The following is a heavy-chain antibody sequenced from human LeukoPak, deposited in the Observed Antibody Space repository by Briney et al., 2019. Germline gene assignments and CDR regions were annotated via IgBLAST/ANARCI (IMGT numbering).Heavy chain of an antibody. CDR1: GFTFSSYG. D-gene: IGHD2-21*01. J-gene: IGHJ4*02. CDR3: AKDSLFQSFDY. Sequence: PGRSLRLSCAASGFTFSSYGMHWVRQAPGKGLEWVSAISGSGGSTYYADSVKGRFTISRDNSKNTLYLQMNSLRAEDTAVYYCAKDSLFQSFDYWGQGTLVTVSS. V-gene: IGHV3-23*01. CDR2: ISGSGGST.